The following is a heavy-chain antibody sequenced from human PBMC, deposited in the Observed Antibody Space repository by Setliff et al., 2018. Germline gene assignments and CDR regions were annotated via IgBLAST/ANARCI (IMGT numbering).Heavy chain of an antibody. CDR2: IKSTTEDAST. Sequence: GGSLRLSCAASGITFKNAWMTWVRQAPGKGLEWVGRIKSTTEDASTDLAAAVKGRFTMSRDDSKNTLYLQMNSLRADDTAVYYCRLWSGGTSRDYWGQGTPVTVSS. V-gene: IGHV3-15*01. D-gene: IGHD3-10*01. CDR3: RLWSGGTSRDY. J-gene: IGHJ4*02. CDR1: GITFKNAW.